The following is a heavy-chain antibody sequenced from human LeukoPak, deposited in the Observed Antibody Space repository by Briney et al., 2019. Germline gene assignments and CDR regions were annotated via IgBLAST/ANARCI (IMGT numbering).Heavy chain of an antibody. D-gene: IGHD6-13*01. J-gene: IGHJ6*02. CDR3: ARDRGQGWSSWVRDRYYYGMDV. Sequence: GGSLRLSCAASGFTFSSYWMSWVRQAPGKGLEWVANIKQDGSEKYYVDSVKGRFTISRDNAKNSLYLQMNSLRAEDTAVYYCARDRGQGWSSWVRDRYYYGMDVWGQGTTVTVSS. CDR2: IKQDGSEK. CDR1: GFTFSSYW. V-gene: IGHV3-7*01.